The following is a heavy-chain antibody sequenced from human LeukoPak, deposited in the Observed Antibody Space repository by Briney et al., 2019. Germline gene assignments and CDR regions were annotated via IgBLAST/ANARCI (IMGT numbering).Heavy chain of an antibody. CDR3: ARGWDTGYSYYGMDV. CDR1: GGSISSGGYY. J-gene: IGHJ6*02. Sequence: TLSLTCTVSGGSISSGGYYWSWIRQHPGKGLEWIGYIYYSGSTYYNPSLKSRVTISVDTSKNQFSLKLSSVTAADTAVYYCARGWDTGYSYYGMDVWGPGTTVTVSS. D-gene: IGHD5-18*01. V-gene: IGHV4-31*03. CDR2: IYYSGST.